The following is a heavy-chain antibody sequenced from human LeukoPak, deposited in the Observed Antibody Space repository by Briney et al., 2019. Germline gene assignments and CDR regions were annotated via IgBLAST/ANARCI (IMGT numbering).Heavy chain of an antibody. D-gene: IGHD1-26*01. Sequence: TGGSLRLSCAASGFTFNNYWMSWVRQAPGKGLECVARINQDGNEKYYVDSVKGRFTISRDNAKNSLYLQMNSLRTEDTALYFCASDIVGAPGAFDIWGHGTMVTVSS. J-gene: IGHJ3*02. CDR1: GFTFNNYW. CDR3: ASDIVGAPGAFDI. V-gene: IGHV3-7*01. CDR2: INQDGNEK.